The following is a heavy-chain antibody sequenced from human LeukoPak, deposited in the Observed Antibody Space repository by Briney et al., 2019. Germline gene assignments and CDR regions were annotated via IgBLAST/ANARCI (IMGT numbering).Heavy chain of an antibody. D-gene: IGHD3-22*01. V-gene: IGHV4-4*07. CDR3: ARRGPGHYDSSGYYYATNYYFDY. J-gene: IGHJ4*02. CDR2: IYTSGGT. Sequence: PSETLSLTCTVSGGSISSYYWSWIRQPAGKGLEWIGRIYTSGGTNYNPSLKSRVTMSVDTSKNQFSLKLSSVTAADTAVYYCARRGPGHYDSSGYYYATNYYFDYWGQGTLVTVSS. CDR1: GGSISSYY.